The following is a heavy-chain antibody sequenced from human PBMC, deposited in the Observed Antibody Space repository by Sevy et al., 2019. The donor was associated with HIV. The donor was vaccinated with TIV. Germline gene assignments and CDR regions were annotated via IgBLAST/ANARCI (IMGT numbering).Heavy chain of an antibody. V-gene: IGHV3-48*02. D-gene: IGHD5-12*01. CDR3: ARGYTGYDVGHLDY. Sequence: GGSLRLSCAASGFTFSSYSMNWVRQAPGKGLEWVSYISSSSTTIYYADSVKGRFTISRDNAKNSLYLQMNSLRDEDTAVYYCARGYTGYDVGHLDYWGQGTLVTVSS. CDR2: ISSSSTTI. J-gene: IGHJ4*02. CDR1: GFTFSSYS.